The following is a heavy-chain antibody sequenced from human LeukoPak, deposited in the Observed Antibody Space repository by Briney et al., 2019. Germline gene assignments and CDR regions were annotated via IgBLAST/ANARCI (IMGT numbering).Heavy chain of an antibody. CDR3: VGELHGVYTACCSFHL. V-gene: IGHV1-58*01. D-gene: IGHD2-15*01. CDR1: GFTFSTSA. CDR2: SIVGSGAT. Sequence: SVKVSCKTSGFTFSTSAVQWVRQARGQRLEWIGLSIVGSGATNYAQSLQGGFTITRDMSTNTAYMELSSLRSEDAAVYYFVGELHGVYTACCSFHLWGQGTVVTVSS. J-gene: IGHJ3*01.